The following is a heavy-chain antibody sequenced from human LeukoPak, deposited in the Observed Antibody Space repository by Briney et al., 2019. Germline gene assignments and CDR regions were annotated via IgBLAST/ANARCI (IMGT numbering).Heavy chain of an antibody. CDR1: GYSISSAYY. Sequence: SETLSLTCTVSGYSISSAYYWGWIRQPPGKGLEWIGSIHHTGSTYYNPSLKSRATISVDTSKNQFSLKLSSVAAADTAVYYCARGFWDYGGISGYWGQGTLVTVSS. CDR2: IHHTGST. CDR3: ARGFWDYGGISGY. D-gene: IGHD4-23*01. J-gene: IGHJ4*02. V-gene: IGHV4-38-2*02.